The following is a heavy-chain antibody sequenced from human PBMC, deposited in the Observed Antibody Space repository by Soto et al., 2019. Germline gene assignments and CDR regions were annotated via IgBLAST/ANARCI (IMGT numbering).Heavy chain of an antibody. CDR3: ARAKDYYGSGSYRGVNWFDP. CDR2: IYHSGST. D-gene: IGHD3-10*01. V-gene: IGHV4-30-2*01. J-gene: IGHJ5*02. Sequence: PAETLSLTCAGSGGSISSGGYSWSWIRQPPGKGLEWIGYIYHSGSTYYNPSLKSRVTIPVDRSKNQFSLKLSSVTAADTAVYYCARAKDYYGSGSYRGVNWFDPWGQGTLVTVSS. CDR1: GGSISSGGYS.